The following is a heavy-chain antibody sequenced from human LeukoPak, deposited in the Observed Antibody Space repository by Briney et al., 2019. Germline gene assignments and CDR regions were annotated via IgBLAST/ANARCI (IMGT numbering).Heavy chain of an antibody. CDR3: ARHRVGLYFDY. J-gene: IGHJ4*02. CDR2: FYYSGST. D-gene: IGHD3/OR15-3a*01. Sequence: SETLSLTCSVSGGSISSSSNYWGWIRQPPGKRLEWIGSFYYSGSTYSHPTLKSRVTISVDTSKNQFSLKLSSVTAADTAVYYCARHRVGLYFDYWGQGTLVTVSS. CDR1: GGSISSSSNY. V-gene: IGHV4-39*01.